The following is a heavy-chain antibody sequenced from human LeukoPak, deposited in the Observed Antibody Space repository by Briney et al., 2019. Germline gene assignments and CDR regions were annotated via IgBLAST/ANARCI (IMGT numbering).Heavy chain of an antibody. CDR2: IYYSGIS. D-gene: IGHD6-13*01. J-gene: IGHJ4*02. Sequence: SETLSLTCTVSGGSLNSYYWSWIRQSPGKGLEWIAYIYYSGISNYNPSLKSRVTMSVDTSKNQFSLKLSSVTAADTAVYYCARWGSSSWYFDYWGQGTLVTVSS. CDR3: ARWGSSSWYFDY. CDR1: GGSLNSYY. V-gene: IGHV4-59*12.